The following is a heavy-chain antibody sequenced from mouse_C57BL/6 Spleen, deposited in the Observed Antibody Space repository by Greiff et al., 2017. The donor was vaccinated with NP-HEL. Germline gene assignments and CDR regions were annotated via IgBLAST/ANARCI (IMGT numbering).Heavy chain of an antibody. CDR3: ARGGGQLGRRGY. Sequence: QVQLQQPGAELVKPGASVKLSCKASGYTFTSYWMQWVKQRPGQGLEWIGEIDPSDSYTNYNQKFKGKATLTVDTSSSTAYMQLSSLTSEDSAVYYCARGGGQLGRRGYWGQGTTLTVSS. V-gene: IGHV1-50*01. CDR2: IDPSDSYT. J-gene: IGHJ2*01. CDR1: GYTFTSYW. D-gene: IGHD4-1*02.